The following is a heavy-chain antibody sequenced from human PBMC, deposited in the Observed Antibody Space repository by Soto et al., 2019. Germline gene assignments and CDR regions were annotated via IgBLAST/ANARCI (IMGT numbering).Heavy chain of an antibody. D-gene: IGHD3-9*01. Sequence: QVQLVQSGAEVKKPGASVKVSCKASGYTFTSYGISWVRQAPGQGLEWMGWISAYNGNTNYAQKLQGRVTMTTDTSTSTAYMELRSLRSDDTAVYYCATPTPAYDILTGYPRDDAFDIWGQGTMVTVSS. J-gene: IGHJ3*02. CDR1: GYTFTSYG. CDR2: ISAYNGNT. V-gene: IGHV1-18*01. CDR3: ATPTPAYDILTGYPRDDAFDI.